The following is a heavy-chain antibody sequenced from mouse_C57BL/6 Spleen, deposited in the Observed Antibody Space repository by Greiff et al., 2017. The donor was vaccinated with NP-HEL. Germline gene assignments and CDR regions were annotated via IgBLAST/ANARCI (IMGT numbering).Heavy chain of an antibody. CDR1: GFTFSSYA. Sequence: EVQLVESGEGLVKPGGSLKLSCAASGFTFSSYAMSWVRQTPEKRLEWVAYISSGGDYIYYADTVKGRFTISRDNARNTLYLQMSSLKSEDTAMYYCTRVGLLRPPMDYWGQGTSVTVSS. D-gene: IGHD1-2*01. CDR3: TRVGLLRPPMDY. J-gene: IGHJ4*01. CDR2: ISSGGDYI. V-gene: IGHV5-9-1*02.